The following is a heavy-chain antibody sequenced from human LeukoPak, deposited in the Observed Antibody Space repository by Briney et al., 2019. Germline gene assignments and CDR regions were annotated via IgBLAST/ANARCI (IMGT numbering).Heavy chain of an antibody. V-gene: IGHV4-39*07. CDR3: ARDRSSSWYKDFDY. CDR2: ISSYSGTT. J-gene: IGHJ4*02. CDR1: GGSISSSSYS. Sequence: KASETLSLTCTVSGGSISSSSYSWGWIRQPPGKGLEWIGSISSYSGTTNYNPSLKSRVTMSVDTSKNQFSLKLSSVTAADTAVYYCARDRSSSWYKDFDYWGQGTLVTVSS. D-gene: IGHD6-13*01.